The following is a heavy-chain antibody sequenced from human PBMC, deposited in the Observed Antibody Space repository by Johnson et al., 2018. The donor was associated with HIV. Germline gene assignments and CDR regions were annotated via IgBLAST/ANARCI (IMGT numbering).Heavy chain of an antibody. Sequence: VQLVESGGGVVRPGGSLRLSCAASGFTFDDYGMSWVRQAPGKGLAWVSGISWNSGSIGYADSVKGRFTISRDNAKNSLYLQMNSLRAEDTALYYCAKGKIAAAGDAFDIWGQGTMVTVSS. J-gene: IGHJ3*02. CDR1: GFTFDDYG. CDR2: ISWNSGSI. D-gene: IGHD6-13*01. CDR3: AKGKIAAAGDAFDI. V-gene: IGHV3-20*04.